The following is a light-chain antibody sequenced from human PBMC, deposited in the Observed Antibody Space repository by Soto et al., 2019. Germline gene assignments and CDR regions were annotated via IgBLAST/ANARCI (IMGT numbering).Light chain of an antibody. CDR2: EVS. Sequence: QSALTQPPSASGSPGQSGTLSRTGTSSDGGRYNYVSWYQQHPGKAPRLIIYEVSKRPSGVPDRFSGSKSGNTASLTVSGLQAEDEADYYCSSYVITKVFGGGTQPTVL. CDR3: SSYVITKV. CDR1: SSDGGRYNY. V-gene: IGLV2-8*01. J-gene: IGLJ3*02.